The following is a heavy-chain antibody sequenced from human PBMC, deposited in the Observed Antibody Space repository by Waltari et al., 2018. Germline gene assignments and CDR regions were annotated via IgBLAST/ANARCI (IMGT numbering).Heavy chain of an antibody. J-gene: IGHJ4*02. V-gene: IGHV4-39*01. Sequence: QLQLQESGPGLVKPSETLFLTCTVSGGSISSSSYYWAWIRQPPGKGLEWIGTIYYSGSTYYKPSLKSRVTIWVDTSKNQFSLKLGSVTAADTAVFYCARGGAAGLDYWGQGTLVTVSS. D-gene: IGHD6-13*01. CDR2: IYYSGST. CDR3: ARGGAAGLDY. CDR1: GGSISSSSYY.